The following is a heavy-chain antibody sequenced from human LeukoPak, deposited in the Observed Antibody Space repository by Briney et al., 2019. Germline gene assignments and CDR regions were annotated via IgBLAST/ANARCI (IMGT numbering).Heavy chain of an antibody. V-gene: IGHV3-23*01. CDR1: GFTFGSYA. CDR2: ITGSGGST. D-gene: IGHD3-10*01. Sequence: GGSLRLSCAASGFTFGSYAMGWVRQAPGKGLEWVSAITGSGGSTYYADSVKGRFTISRDNSKNTLYLQMNSLRAEDTAVYYCAKDGYGSGSYYPYAFDIWGQGTMVTVSS. CDR3: AKDGYGSGSYYPYAFDI. J-gene: IGHJ3*02.